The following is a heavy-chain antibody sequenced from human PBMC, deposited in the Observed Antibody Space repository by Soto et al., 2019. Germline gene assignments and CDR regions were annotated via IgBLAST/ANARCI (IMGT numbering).Heavy chain of an antibody. J-gene: IGHJ5*02. Sequence: QVQLQESGPGLVKPSQTLSLTCTVSGGSISSGDYYWSWIRQPPGKGLEWIAYIYYSGSTYYNPSLKGRFTTSVDTSKKQSSLKPRAVTAADTEVYYCARGYSGYDHWGQGTLGNVSS. CDR1: GGSISSGDYY. CDR3: ARGYSGYDH. D-gene: IGHD5-12*01. V-gene: IGHV4-30-4*01. CDR2: IYYSGST.